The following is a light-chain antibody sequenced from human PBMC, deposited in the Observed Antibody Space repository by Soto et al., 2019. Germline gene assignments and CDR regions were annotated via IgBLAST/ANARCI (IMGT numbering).Light chain of an antibody. J-gene: IGKJ3*01. CDR2: DAS. CDR1: QDISNY. CDR3: HQYDNLAGT. V-gene: IGKV1-33*01. Sequence: DIQMTQSPSSLSASVGDRVTITCQARQDISNYLNWYQQKPGKAPKLLIYDASNLETGGPSRFSGSGSGTDFTFTISSLQPEDIATYYCHQYDNLAGTFGHGTKVDIK.